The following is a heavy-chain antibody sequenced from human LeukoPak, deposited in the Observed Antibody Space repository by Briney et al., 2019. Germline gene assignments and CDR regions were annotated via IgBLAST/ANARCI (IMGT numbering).Heavy chain of an antibody. Sequence: SETLSLTCTVSGGSISSYYWSWIRQPAGKGLEWIGRIYTSGTTNYNPSLKSRVTMSVDTSRNQFSLKMRSVTAADTAVYYCARANYDGSDYWGQGTLVTVSS. CDR2: IYTSGTT. D-gene: IGHD3-22*01. CDR3: ARANYDGSDY. V-gene: IGHV4-4*07. J-gene: IGHJ4*02. CDR1: GGSISSYY.